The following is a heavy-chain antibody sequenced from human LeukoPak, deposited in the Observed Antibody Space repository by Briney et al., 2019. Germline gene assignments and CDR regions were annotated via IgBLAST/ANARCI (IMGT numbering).Heavy chain of an antibody. V-gene: IGHV4-61*02. CDR1: GGSISSGSYY. D-gene: IGHD4-17*01. Sequence: SQTLSPTCTVSGGSISSGSYYWSWIRQPAGKGLEWIGRIYTSGSTNYNPSLKSRVTISVDTSKNQFSLKLSSVTAADTAVYYCAREHYANAFDIWGQGTMVTVSS. CDR3: AREHYANAFDI. J-gene: IGHJ3*02. CDR2: IYTSGST.